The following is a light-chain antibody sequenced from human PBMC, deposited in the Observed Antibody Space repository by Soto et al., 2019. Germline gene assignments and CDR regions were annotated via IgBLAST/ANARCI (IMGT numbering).Light chain of an antibody. V-gene: IGLV2-8*01. CDR1: SRDVGGYNY. CDR3: SSYAGSNSYV. J-gene: IGLJ1*01. CDR2: EVN. Sequence: QSALTQPPSASGSPGQSVTISCTGTSRDVGGYNYVSWYQQHPGQAPKLMIYEVNKRPSGVPDRFSGSKSGHTASLTVSGLQAEDEADYYCSSYAGSNSYVFGTGTKLTVL.